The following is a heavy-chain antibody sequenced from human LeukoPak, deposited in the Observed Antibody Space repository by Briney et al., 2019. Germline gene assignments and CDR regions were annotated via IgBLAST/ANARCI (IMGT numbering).Heavy chain of an antibody. Sequence: GGSLRLSRAASGFTFSSCGMNWVRQAPGKGLEWVSSISDSSNYIYYADSVKGRFTISRDNAKNSLYLQMNSLRAEDTAVYYCARDQLWLEYYFDYWGQGTLVTVSS. CDR1: GFTFSSCG. D-gene: IGHD6-19*01. V-gene: IGHV3-21*01. CDR2: ISDSSNYI. CDR3: ARDQLWLEYYFDY. J-gene: IGHJ4*02.